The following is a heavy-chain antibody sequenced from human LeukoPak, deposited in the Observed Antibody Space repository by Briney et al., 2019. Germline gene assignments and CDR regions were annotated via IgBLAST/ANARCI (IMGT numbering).Heavy chain of an antibody. CDR1: GLTLSSYA. D-gene: IGHD6-13*01. V-gene: IGHV3-23*01. CDR3: AKQSAGSAAWYSLHYDF. CDR2: VDGGGGGT. Sequence: PGGSLRLSCAASGLTLSSYAMTWVRQAPGRGLEWVPSVDGGGGGTYYADSVKGRFTISRDNSKDTLYLQMNGLRAEDTAVYFCAKQSAGSAAWYSLHYDFWGQGTLVTVSS. J-gene: IGHJ4*02.